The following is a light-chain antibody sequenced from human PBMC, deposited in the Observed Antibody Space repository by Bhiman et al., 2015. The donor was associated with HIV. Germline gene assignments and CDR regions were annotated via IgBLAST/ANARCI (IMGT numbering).Light chain of an antibody. J-gene: IGLJ1*01. CDR1: TSDVGGYNY. Sequence: QSALTQPASVSGSPGQSITISCTGTTSDVGGYNYVSWYQQHPGKGPKLMIYDVSNRPSGISNRFSGSKSDNTASLTISGLQAEDEADYYCSSFTSSITYVFGTGTKVTVL. V-gene: IGLV2-14*03. CDR3: SSFTSSITYV. CDR2: DVS.